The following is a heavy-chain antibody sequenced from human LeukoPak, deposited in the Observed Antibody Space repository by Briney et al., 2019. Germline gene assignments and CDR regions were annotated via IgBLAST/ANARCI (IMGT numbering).Heavy chain of an antibody. D-gene: IGHD6-13*01. V-gene: IGHV4-34*01. J-gene: IGHJ4*02. CDR2: INHSGST. CDR3: ARRRYSSSWYYFDY. Sequence: PSETLSLTCAVYGGSFSGYYWSWIRQPPGKGLEWIGEINHSGSTNYNPSLKSRVTISVDTSKNQFSLKLSSVTAADTAVYYCARRRYSSSWYYFDYWGQGTLVTVSS. CDR1: GGSFSGYY.